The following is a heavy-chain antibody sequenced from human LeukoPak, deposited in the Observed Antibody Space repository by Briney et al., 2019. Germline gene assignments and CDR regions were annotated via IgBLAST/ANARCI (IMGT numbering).Heavy chain of an antibody. CDR3: AKKEGDTYFSWYMDV. CDR1: GFTFRSFA. V-gene: IGHV3-23*01. CDR2: IIGSGRTT. J-gene: IGHJ6*03. Sequence: GGSLRLSCAASGFTFRSFAMSWVRQAPGRGLEWVSGIIGSGRTTFYADSVKGRFTISRDNSKNTLYLQMNSLRAEDTAIYYCAKKEGDTYFSWYMDVWGKGTTVTVSS. D-gene: IGHD2-21*01.